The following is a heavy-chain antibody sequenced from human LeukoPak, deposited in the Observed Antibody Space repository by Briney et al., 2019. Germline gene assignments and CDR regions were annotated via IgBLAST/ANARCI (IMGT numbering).Heavy chain of an antibody. CDR3: AREIPEPPMVRGVWDY. Sequence: PSETLSLTCTVSGGSISSGDYYWSWIRQPPGKGLEWIGSIYYSGSTYYNPSLKSRVTISVDTSKNQFSLKLSSVTAADTAVYYCAREIPEPPMVRGVWDYWGQGTLVTVSS. J-gene: IGHJ4*02. V-gene: IGHV4-39*07. D-gene: IGHD3-10*01. CDR2: IYYSGST. CDR1: GGSISSGDYY.